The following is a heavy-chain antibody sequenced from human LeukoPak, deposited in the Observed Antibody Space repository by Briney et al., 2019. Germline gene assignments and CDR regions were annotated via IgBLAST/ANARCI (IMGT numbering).Heavy chain of an antibody. CDR2: LGIAGDT. CDR1: GFTVSSYA. CDR3: ARQMQSHGDFDS. J-gene: IGHJ4*02. Sequence: GGSLRLSCAASGFTVSSYAMHWVRQPIGKGLEWVSALGIAGDTFYPGSVKGRFTISRENARNSLYLQMNSLRAEDTAMYYCARQMQSHGDFDSWGQGTLVTVSS. V-gene: IGHV3-13*01. D-gene: IGHD3-16*01.